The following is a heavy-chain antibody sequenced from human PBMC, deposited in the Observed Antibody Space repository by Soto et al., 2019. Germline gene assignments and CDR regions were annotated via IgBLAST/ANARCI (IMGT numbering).Heavy chain of an antibody. CDR3: ARHKDWGYISPFDY. D-gene: IGHD3-16*01. CDR1: GGPVSSSNHY. CDR2: IYFSGGT. Sequence: PSETLSLTCTVSGGPVSSSNHYWGWIRRPPGKELEWIGSIYFSGGTYLNPSLKSRVTTSVDTSKKQFSLRLSSVTAADTAVYYCARHKDWGYISPFDYWGQGTLVTVSS. V-gene: IGHV4-39*01. J-gene: IGHJ4*02.